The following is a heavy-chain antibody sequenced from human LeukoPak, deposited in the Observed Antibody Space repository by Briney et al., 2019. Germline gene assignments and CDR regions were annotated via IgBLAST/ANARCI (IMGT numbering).Heavy chain of an antibody. Sequence: VASVKVSCKASGYTFTGYYMHWVRQAPGQGLEWIGWINPNSGGTNYAQKFQGRVTMTRDTSISTAYMELSRLRSDDTAVYYCARDYQIVVVPAATLDLASGWFDPWGQGTLVTVSS. D-gene: IGHD2-2*01. CDR2: INPNSGGT. J-gene: IGHJ5*02. CDR3: ARDYQIVVVPAATLDLASGWFDP. CDR1: GYTFTGYY. V-gene: IGHV1-2*02.